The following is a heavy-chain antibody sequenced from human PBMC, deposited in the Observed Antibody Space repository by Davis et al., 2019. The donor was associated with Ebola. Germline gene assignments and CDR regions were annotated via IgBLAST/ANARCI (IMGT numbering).Heavy chain of an antibody. CDR3: TSSAAAGTPGGDY. V-gene: IGHV3-73*01. D-gene: IGHD6-13*01. J-gene: IGHJ4*02. CDR1: GFTFSGSA. Sequence: GGSLRLSCAASGFTFSGSAMHWVRQASGKGLEWVGRIRSKANSYATAYAASVKGRFTISRDDSKNTAYLQMNSLKTEDTAVYYCTSSAAAGTPGGDYWGQGTLVTVSS. CDR2: IRSKANSYAT.